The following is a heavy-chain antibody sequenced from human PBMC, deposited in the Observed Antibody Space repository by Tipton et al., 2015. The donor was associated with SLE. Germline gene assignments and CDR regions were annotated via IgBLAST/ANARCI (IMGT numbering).Heavy chain of an antibody. Sequence: TLSLTCTVSGGSISSYYWSWIRQPPGKGLEWIGYIYDSGSTNHNPSPKSRVTISVDTSKNQFSLKLSSVTAADTAVYYCARDIGYYDSSGLDFDYWGQGTLVTVSS. J-gene: IGHJ4*02. D-gene: IGHD3-22*01. CDR3: ARDIGYYDSSGLDFDY. V-gene: IGHV4-59*12. CDR2: IYDSGST. CDR1: GGSISSYY.